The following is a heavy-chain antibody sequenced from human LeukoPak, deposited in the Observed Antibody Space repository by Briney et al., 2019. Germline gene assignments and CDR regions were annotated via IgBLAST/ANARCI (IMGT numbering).Heavy chain of an antibody. J-gene: IGHJ4*02. CDR1: GFTFSSYG. Sequence: GGSLRLSCAASGFTFSSYGMHWVRQAPGKGLEWVAVISYDGSIKYYTDSVKGQFTISRDNAKNTLYLQMNNLRVEDTAVYYCARVGDYENSGSQPFDYWGQGTLVTVSS. D-gene: IGHD3-22*01. CDR2: ISYDGSIK. CDR3: ARVGDYENSGSQPFDY. V-gene: IGHV3-30*03.